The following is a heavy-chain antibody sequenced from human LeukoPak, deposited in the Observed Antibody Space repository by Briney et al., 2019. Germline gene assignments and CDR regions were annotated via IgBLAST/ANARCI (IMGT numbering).Heavy chain of an antibody. CDR2: INPSGGST. D-gene: IGHD1-1*01. CDR1: GYTFTGYY. V-gene: IGHV1-46*01. Sequence: GASVKVSCKASGYTFTGYYMHWVRQAPGQGLEWMGIINPSGGSTSYAQKFQGRVTMTRDMSTSTVYMELSSLRSEDTAVYYCARDSSNWNGAEYYYYYMDVWGKGTTVTVSS. J-gene: IGHJ6*03. CDR3: ARDSSNWNGAEYYYYYMDV.